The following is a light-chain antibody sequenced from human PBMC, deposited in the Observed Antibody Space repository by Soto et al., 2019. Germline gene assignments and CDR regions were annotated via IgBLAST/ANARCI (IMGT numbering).Light chain of an antibody. V-gene: IGKV3-11*01. CDR3: QQRSNWIT. CDR2: AAS. J-gene: IGKJ5*01. Sequence: EIVMTQSPATLSVSPGERVTLSCRASQSVSTNLAWYHQKPGQAPRLLIYAASSRATGIPARFSGSGSGTDFTLTISSVEPEDFAVYYCQQRSNWITFGQGTRLEIK. CDR1: QSVSTN.